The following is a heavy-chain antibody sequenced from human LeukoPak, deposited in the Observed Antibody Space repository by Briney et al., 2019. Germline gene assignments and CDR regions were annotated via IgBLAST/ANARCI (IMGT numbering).Heavy chain of an antibody. CDR2: IFGSGNT. D-gene: IGHD6-13*01. CDR3: ASRPPGTTWYGVFDY. Sequence: SETLSLLCTVSGDSLNNHYGSWIRQPPGKTLEWIGYIFGSGNTDYNPSLKSRVTMSRDTSRNQFSLKLTSVTAADTAVYYCASRPPGTTWYGVFDYWSQGMLVTVSS. J-gene: IGHJ4*02. V-gene: IGHV4-59*11. CDR1: GDSLNNHY.